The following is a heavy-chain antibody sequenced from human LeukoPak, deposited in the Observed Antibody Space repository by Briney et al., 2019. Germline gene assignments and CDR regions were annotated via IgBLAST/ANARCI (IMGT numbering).Heavy chain of an antibody. CDR3: YYYDSSGFYPQTKIDY. D-gene: IGHD3-22*01. J-gene: IGHJ4*02. CDR1: GFSFSTYS. V-gene: IGHV3-23*01. Sequence: GGSLRLSCAGSGFSFSTYSMNWVRQAPGKGLEWVSGITGSGANTYYADSVKGRFTISRDNSKNTLYLRMNSLRAEDTAVYYCYYYDSSGFYPQTKIDYWGPGTLVTVSS. CDR2: ITGSGANT.